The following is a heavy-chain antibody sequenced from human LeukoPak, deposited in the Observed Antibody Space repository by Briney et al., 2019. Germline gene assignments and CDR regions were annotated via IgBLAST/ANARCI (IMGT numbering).Heavy chain of an antibody. CDR2: IIPIFGIA. CDR1: GGTFSSYA. V-gene: IGHV1-69*04. CDR3: ASQYSSSGDYYYYGMDV. Sequence: EASVKVSCTASGGTFSSYAISWVRQAPGQGLEWMGRIIPIFGIANYTQKFQGRVTIIADKSTSTAYMELSSLRSEDTAVYYCASQYSSSGDYYYYGMDVWGQGTTVTVSS. D-gene: IGHD6-6*01. J-gene: IGHJ6*02.